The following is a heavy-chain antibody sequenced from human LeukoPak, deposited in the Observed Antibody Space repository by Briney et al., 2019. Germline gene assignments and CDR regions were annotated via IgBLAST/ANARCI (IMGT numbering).Heavy chain of an antibody. V-gene: IGHV3-66*02. J-gene: IGHJ3*02. Sequence: GGSLRLSCAASGFTVSSNYMSWVRQAPGKGLEWVSVIYSGGSTYYADSVKGRFTISRDNSKNTLYLQMISLRAEDTAVYYCARDLRVEDAFDIWGQGTMVTVSS. CDR1: GFTVSSNY. D-gene: IGHD3-3*01. CDR2: IYSGGST. CDR3: ARDLRVEDAFDI.